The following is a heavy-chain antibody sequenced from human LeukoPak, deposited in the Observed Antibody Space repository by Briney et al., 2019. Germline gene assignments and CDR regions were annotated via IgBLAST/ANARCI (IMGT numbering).Heavy chain of an antibody. CDR3: ARTSARRAQFDY. CDR2: IYASGST. V-gene: IGHV4-4*07. J-gene: IGHJ4*02. Sequence: SETLSLTCTVSGGSISNYYWSWIRQPAGMGLELIGRIYASGSTNYNPSLKSRVTMPVDTSNNQFSLNLSSVTAADTAVYYCARTSARRAQFDYWGQGTLVTVSS. CDR1: GGSISNYY. D-gene: IGHD2-2*01.